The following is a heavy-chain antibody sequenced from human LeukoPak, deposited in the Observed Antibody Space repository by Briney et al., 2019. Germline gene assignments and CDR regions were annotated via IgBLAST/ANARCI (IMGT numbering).Heavy chain of an antibody. CDR3: VRDEFTAQAWFDF. J-gene: IGHJ5*01. V-gene: IGHV1-18*01. CDR2: ISANTGHA. CDR1: GYSFTNYG. Sequence: ASVKVSCKASGYSFTNYGFSWVRQAPGQGLEWMGWISANTGHANYARNLQGRVTLTTDTSTTTAYMELRSLRFDDTAVYYCVRDEFTAQAWFDFWGQGTPVTVSS. D-gene: IGHD3-16*01.